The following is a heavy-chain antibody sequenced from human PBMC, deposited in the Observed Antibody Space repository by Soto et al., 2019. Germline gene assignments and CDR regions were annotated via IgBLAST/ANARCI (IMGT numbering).Heavy chain of an antibody. J-gene: IGHJ4*02. CDR3: ARDVGYYDSSGYFDY. CDR2: ISSSGHII. V-gene: IGHV3-11*01. Sequence: GGSQTLSCAASAFTCSDRYMSWIRQAPGKGLEWVSYISSSGHIIYYADSVKGGYTISRDNAKNPLYLQMNSLRAEDTAVYYCARDVGYYDSSGYFDYWGQGTLVTDSS. D-gene: IGHD3-22*01. CDR1: AFTCSDRY.